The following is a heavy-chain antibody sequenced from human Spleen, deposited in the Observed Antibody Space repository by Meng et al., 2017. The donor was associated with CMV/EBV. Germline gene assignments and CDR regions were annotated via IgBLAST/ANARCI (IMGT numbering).Heavy chain of an antibody. V-gene: IGHV1-69*05. D-gene: IGHD3-10*01. Sequence: SVKVSCKASGGTFSSYAISWVRQAPGQGLEWMGGIIPIFGTANYAQKFQGRVTTTTDESTSTAYMELSSLRSEDTAVYYCARDRGMVRPNYYYGMDVWGQGTTVTVSS. CDR1: GGTFSSYA. CDR2: IIPIFGTA. J-gene: IGHJ6*02. CDR3: ARDRGMVRPNYYYGMDV.